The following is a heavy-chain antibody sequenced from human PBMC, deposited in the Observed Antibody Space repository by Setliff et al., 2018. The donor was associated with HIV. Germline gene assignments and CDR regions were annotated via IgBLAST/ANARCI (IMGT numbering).Heavy chain of an antibody. CDR1: GYSFTSYG. J-gene: IGHJ4*02. Sequence: VASVKVSCKASGYSFTSYGISWVRQAPGQGLEWMGWISAYNGNKNYAQNLQDRVTMTTDTSTSTAYMELRSLRFDDTAVYYCARFPNPSQIVVIMPPDYWGQGTLVTVSS. CDR3: ARFPNPSQIVVIMPPDY. CDR2: ISAYNGNK. D-gene: IGHD3-22*01. V-gene: IGHV1-18*01.